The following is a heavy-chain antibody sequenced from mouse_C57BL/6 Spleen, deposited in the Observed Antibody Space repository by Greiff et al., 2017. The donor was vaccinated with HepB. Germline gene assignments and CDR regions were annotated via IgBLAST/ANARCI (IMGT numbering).Heavy chain of an antibody. CDR1: GFTFSSYA. J-gene: IGHJ1*03. Sequence: DVQLQESGGGLVKPGGSLKLSCAASGFTFSSYAMSWVRQTPEKRLEWVATISDGGSYTYYPDNVKGRFTISRDNAKNNLYLQMSHLKSEDTAMYYCARDRAVVATRYFDVWGTGTTVTVSS. CDR3: ARDRAVVATRYFDV. CDR2: ISDGGSYT. V-gene: IGHV5-4*01. D-gene: IGHD1-1*01.